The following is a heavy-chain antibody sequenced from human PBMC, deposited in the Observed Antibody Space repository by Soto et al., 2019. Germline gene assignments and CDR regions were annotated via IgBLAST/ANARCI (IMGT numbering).Heavy chain of an antibody. D-gene: IGHD6-19*01. Sequence: QITLKESSPTLVKPTQTLTLTCTFSGFSLSSTRVAVGWIRQPPGKALEWLALIYWDDDKRYSPFLKSRLTITKDTSKNQVVLTMTNMDPVDTATSYCAHSVVAGLGYYFDYWGQGTLVTVSS. CDR3: AHSVVAGLGYYFDY. V-gene: IGHV2-5*02. CDR1: GFSLSSTRVA. CDR2: IYWDDDK. J-gene: IGHJ4*02.